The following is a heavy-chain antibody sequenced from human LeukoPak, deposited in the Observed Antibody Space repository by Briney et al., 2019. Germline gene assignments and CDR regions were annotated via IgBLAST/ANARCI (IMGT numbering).Heavy chain of an antibody. CDR1: GGSISSSNYY. V-gene: IGHV3-53*01. CDR3: ANVPEWIQLWFDY. CDR2: IYSGAGA. Sequence: ETLSLTCTVSGGSISSSNYYWGWIRQPPGKGLEWVSVIYSGAGAYSADSVKGRFTISRDNSKNTLYLQMNSLRAEDTAVYYCANVPEWIQLWFDYWGQGTLVTVSS. J-gene: IGHJ4*02. D-gene: IGHD5-18*01.